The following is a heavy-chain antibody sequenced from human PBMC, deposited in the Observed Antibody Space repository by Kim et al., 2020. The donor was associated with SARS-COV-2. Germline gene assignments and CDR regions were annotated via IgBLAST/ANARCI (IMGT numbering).Heavy chain of an antibody. D-gene: IGHD6-25*01. J-gene: IGHJ3*02. V-gene: IGHV3-30-3*01. CDR1: TFTLSSYV. CDR3: VREGHSSGRAPAFDI. CDR2: MSYDGYSK. Sequence: GGYLRLSCGASTFTLSSYVMHWVRQAPGKGLDWVAGMSYDGYSKYHADSVKGRFTISRDTSTLFLQMESLRADDTAVYYCVREGHSSGRAPAFDIWGQGTLVTVSS.